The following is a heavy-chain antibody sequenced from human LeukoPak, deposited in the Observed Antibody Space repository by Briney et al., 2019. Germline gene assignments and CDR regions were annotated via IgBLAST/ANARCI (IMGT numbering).Heavy chain of an antibody. CDR1: GFTFSNAW. Sequence: GGSLRLSCAASGFTFSNAWMSWVRQAPGNGLEWVSYISSSGSTIYYADSVKGSFIISRDNAKNSLYLQMNSLRAEDTAVYYCARDGDYVWGSYHTPLDYWGQGTLVTVSS. D-gene: IGHD3-16*02. V-gene: IGHV3-11*04. CDR3: ARDGDYVWGSYHTPLDY. J-gene: IGHJ4*02. CDR2: ISSSGSTI.